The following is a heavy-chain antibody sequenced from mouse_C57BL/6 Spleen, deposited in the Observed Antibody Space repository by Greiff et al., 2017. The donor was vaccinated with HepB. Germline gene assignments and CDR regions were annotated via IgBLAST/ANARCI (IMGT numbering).Heavy chain of an antibody. J-gene: IGHJ3*01. V-gene: IGHV5-4*01. Sequence: EVKLVESGGGLVKPGGSLKLSCAASGFTFSSYAMSWVRPTPEKRLEWVATISDGGSYTYYPDNVKGRFTISRDNAKNNLYLQMSHLKSEDTAMYYCARDVGGRGTWFAYWGQGTLVTVSA. CDR3: ARDVGGRGTWFAY. CDR2: ISDGGSYT. CDR1: GFTFSSYA.